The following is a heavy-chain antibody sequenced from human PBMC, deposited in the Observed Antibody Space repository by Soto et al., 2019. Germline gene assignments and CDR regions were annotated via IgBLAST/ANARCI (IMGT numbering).Heavy chain of an antibody. CDR3: VKDDGGYPSTAPQ. D-gene: IGHD3-22*01. V-gene: IGHV3-23*01. CDR1: GITISNYP. CDR2: ISGSGDRT. Sequence: EVQLLESGGGLVQPGGSLRLSCAASGITISNYPMSWVRQAPGKGLDWVSGISGSGDRTYYADSAKGRFTISKDISRNSLSLQLDRLGVEDTAVYFCVKDDGGYPSTAPQWGQGTLVTVSS. J-gene: IGHJ4*02.